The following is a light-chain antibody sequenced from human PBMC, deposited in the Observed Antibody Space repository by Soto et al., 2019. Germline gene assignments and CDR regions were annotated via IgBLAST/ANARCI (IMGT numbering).Light chain of an antibody. CDR2: YDR. CDR3: QLWHTTSDHHVV. Sequence: SYELTQPPSVSVAPGKTARIICGGNNIGSQSVNWYKQKPCQAPILVIYYDRERPSGIPERFSGTNSGNTATLTISRVEAGDEADYYCQLWHTTSDHHVVFGGGTKLTVL. CDR1: NIGSQS. V-gene: IGLV3-21*04. J-gene: IGLJ2*01.